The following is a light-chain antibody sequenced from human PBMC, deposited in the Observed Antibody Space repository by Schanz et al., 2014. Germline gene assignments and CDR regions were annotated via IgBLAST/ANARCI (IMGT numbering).Light chain of an antibody. J-gene: IGLJ2*01. CDR3: SSYGGTNNFPL. CDR2: EVS. Sequence: QSALTQPPSASASPGQSVTISCTGTSSDVGDYNYVSWYQQHPGKAPKLMIFEVSKRPSGVPDRFSGSKSGNTASLTVPGLQADDEADYYCSSYGGTNNFPLFGGGTKLTVL. V-gene: IGLV2-8*01. CDR1: SSDVGDYNY.